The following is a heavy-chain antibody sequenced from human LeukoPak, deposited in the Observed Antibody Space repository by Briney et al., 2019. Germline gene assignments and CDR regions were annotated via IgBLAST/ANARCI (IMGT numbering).Heavy chain of an antibody. CDR2: IYSSGTT. V-gene: IGHV3-53*01. CDR3: ARTFLSGDGYKVGYFDY. CDR1: GFSVRTNY. Sequence: PGGSLRLSCAVSGFSVRTNYMSWVRQAPGKGPEWASLIYSSGTTYYTDFVKGRFTISRDNSQNTLYLHMNSLSADDTAVYYCARTFLSGDGYKVGYFDYWGQGTLVTVSS. D-gene: IGHD5-24*01. J-gene: IGHJ4*02.